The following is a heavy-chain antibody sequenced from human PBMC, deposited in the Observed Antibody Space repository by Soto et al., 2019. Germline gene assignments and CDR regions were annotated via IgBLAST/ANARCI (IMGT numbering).Heavy chain of an antibody. Sequence: GGSLRLSCAASGFTFSSYWMHWVRQAPGKGLVWVSRINSDGSSTSYADSVKGRFTISRDNAKNTLYLQMNSLRAEDTAVYYCARSTPTPPTLMIVVVGDAFDIWGQGTMVTVSS. CDR3: ARSTPTPPTLMIVVVGDAFDI. CDR1: GFTFSSYW. J-gene: IGHJ3*02. V-gene: IGHV3-74*01. D-gene: IGHD3-22*01. CDR2: INSDGSST.